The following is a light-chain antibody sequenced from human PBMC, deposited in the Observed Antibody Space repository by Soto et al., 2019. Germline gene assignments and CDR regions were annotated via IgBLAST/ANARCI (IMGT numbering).Light chain of an antibody. V-gene: IGLV2-8*01. J-gene: IGLJ2*01. Sequence: QSALTQPPSASGSPGQSVTISCAGSSSDIGASNSVSWYQQHPGKAPKLLISEVTKRPSGVPDRFSGSKSGNTASLTVSGRQADDEADYYCGSKAGSNKHVVFGGGTKVTVL. CDR3: GSKAGSNKHVV. CDR2: EVT. CDR1: SSDIGASNS.